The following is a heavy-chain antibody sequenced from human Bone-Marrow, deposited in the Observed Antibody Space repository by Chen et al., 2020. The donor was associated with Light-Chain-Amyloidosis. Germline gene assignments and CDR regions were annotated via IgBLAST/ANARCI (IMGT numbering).Heavy chain of an antibody. CDR1: GFTFSNFY. J-gene: IGHJ3*02. Sequence: EVQLVESGGGLVQPGGSLSLPCAASGFTFSNFYMTWVRQAPGRGLEWVTTINPAGNSINYLDSVRGRFTVSRDNAKNSLYLQMNSLTAEDTALYYCARDPAYSAFDIWGQGAMVTVSS. V-gene: IGHV3-7*05. CDR3: ARDPAYSAFDI. CDR2: INPAGNSI. D-gene: IGHD4-4*01.